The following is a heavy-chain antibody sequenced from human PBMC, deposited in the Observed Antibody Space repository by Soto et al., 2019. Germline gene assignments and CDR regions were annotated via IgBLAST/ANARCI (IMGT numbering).Heavy chain of an antibody. J-gene: IGHJ6*02. CDR2: ISAYNGNT. CDR3: AREESIAAAAIYYYYYGMDV. CDR1: GYTFTSYG. V-gene: IGHV1-18*04. D-gene: IGHD6-13*01. Sequence: QVQLVQSGAEVKKPGASVKVSCKASGYTFTSYGISWVRQAPGQGLEWMGWISAYNGNTNYAQKLQGRFTMTTDTSTSTAYMELRSLRSDDTAVYYCAREESIAAAAIYYYYYGMDVWGQGTTVTVSS.